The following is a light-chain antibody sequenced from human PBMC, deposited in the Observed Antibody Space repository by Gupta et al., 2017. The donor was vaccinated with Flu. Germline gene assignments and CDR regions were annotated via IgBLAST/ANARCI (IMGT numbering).Light chain of an antibody. V-gene: IGKV3-15*01. J-gene: IGKJ4*01. CDR3: QQYNNWPPLT. CDR1: QSVSSN. Sequence: EILITHSLATLSVSPGERATLSCRASQSVSSNLAWYQQKPGQAPRLLIYGASTRATGIPARFSGSGSGTEFTLTISSLQSEDFAVYYCQQYNNWPPLTFGGGTKVEIK. CDR2: GAS.